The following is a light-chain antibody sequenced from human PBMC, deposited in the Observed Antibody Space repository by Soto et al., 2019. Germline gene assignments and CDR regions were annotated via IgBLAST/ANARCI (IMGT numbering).Light chain of an antibody. CDR3: SSYTSSSTLEV. J-gene: IGLJ1*01. V-gene: IGLV2-14*01. CDR1: SSDVGGYNY. CDR2: DVS. Sequence: QSALTQPASVSGSLGLSIIISCTGTSSDVGGYNYVSWYQQHPGKAPKLMIYDVSNRPSGVSNRFSGSKSGNTASLTISGLQAEDEADYYCSSYTSSSTLEVFGTGTKVTVL.